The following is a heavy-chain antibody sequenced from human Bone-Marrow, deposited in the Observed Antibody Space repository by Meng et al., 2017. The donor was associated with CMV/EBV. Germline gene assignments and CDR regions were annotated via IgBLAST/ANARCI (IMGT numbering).Heavy chain of an antibody. D-gene: IGHD4-11*01. CDR1: GGTFSSYT. CDR2: IIPILGIA. Sequence: SVKVSCKASGGTFSSYTISWVRQAPGQGLEWMGRIIPILGIANYAQKFQGRVTITADKSTSTAYMELSSLRSEDTAVYYCARDVGLTTVTTNGMDVWGQGTTVTVSS. V-gene: IGHV1-69*04. J-gene: IGHJ6*02. CDR3: ARDVGLTTVTTNGMDV.